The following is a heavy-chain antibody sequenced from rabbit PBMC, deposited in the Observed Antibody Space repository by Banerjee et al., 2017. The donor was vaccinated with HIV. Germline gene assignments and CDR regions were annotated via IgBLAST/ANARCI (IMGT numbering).Heavy chain of an antibody. CDR2: IYIDDDNT. V-gene: IGHV1S40*01. D-gene: IGHD6-1*01. CDR3: ARGDYSYGDAGYHIDL. J-gene: IGHJ6*01. Sequence: QSLEESGGDLVKPGASLTLTCTASGFSFSGSYYMYWVRQAPGKGLEWIACIYIDDDNTYYASWAKGRFSISKTSSTTVTLQMTSLTAADTATYFCARGDYSYGDAGYHIDLWGPGTLVTVS. CDR1: GFSFSGSYY.